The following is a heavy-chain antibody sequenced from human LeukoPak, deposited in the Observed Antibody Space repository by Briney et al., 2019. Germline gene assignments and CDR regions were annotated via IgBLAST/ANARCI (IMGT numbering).Heavy chain of an antibody. CDR2: ISGSGDST. J-gene: IGHJ4*02. Sequence: GGSLRLSSAASGFAFSSYTMSWVRQAPGKGLEWVSGISGSGDSTYYADSVKGRFTISRDNSKDTLYLQMNRLRAEDTAIYYCAKDSAFSRVYCSSATCYDFDYWGQGTLVTVSS. V-gene: IGHV3-23*01. CDR3: AKDSAFSRVYCSSATCYDFDY. CDR1: GFAFSSYT. D-gene: IGHD2-15*01.